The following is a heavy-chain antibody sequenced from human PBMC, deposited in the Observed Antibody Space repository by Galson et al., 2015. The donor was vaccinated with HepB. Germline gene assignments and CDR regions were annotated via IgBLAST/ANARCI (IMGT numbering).Heavy chain of an antibody. V-gene: IGHV3-23*01. Sequence: SLRLSCAASGFIFSSYAMSWVRQAPGKGPEWVSTISGSGGSTYYADSVKGRVTISRDNSKNTLYLQMNSLRAEDTAVYYCARDRGVTDAFDIWGQGTLVTVSS. CDR2: ISGSGGST. D-gene: IGHD3-10*01. CDR1: GFIFSSYA. J-gene: IGHJ3*02. CDR3: ARDRGVTDAFDI.